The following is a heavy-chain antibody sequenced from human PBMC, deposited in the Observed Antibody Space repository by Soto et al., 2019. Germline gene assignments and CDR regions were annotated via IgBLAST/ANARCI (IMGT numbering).Heavy chain of an antibody. CDR1: GFTFTSRW. CDR2: IKGDGSEK. J-gene: IGHJ4*02. CDR3: ATSSGAETFDS. Sequence: EVQLVESGGGLVQPGGSLRLSCAASGFTFTSRWMNWVRQAPGKGVEWVANIKGDGSEKTCGDSVKGRFTISRDNAKNSLYLQMNNLRAEDAAVYYWATSSGAETFDSWGQGTLVTVSS. V-gene: IGHV3-7*01. D-gene: IGHD2-2*01.